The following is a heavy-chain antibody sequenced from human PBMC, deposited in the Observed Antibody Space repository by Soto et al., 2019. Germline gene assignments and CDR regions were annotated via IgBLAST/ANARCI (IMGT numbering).Heavy chain of an antibody. CDR1: GFSLSTSGVG. Sequence: QITLKESGPTLVEPTQTLTLTCTFSGFSLSTSGVGVGWIRQPPRQTLEWLAFVNWKNDKRYSPSLNSRLTITKDTSKNQVVLTMTNMDSVDTGTYYCAHRRPTVVTPFDNWGQGILVTVSS. D-gene: IGHD4-17*01. J-gene: IGHJ4*02. V-gene: IGHV2-5*01. CDR2: VNWKNDK. CDR3: AHRRPTVVTPFDN.